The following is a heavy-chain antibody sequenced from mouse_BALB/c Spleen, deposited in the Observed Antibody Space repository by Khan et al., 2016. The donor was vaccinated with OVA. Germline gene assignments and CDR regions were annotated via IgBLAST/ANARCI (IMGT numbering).Heavy chain of an antibody. CDR3: GREGLRGIDMDY. Sequence: QVQLQQSGPELVKPGALAKISCKASGYTFTSYNINWVKQRPGQGLEWIGWIYSGDDSTKYNEKFKGKATLTADTSSSTAYMQLSSLTSENSSVYFRGREGLRGIDMDYWSRGTSVTVSS. CDR2: IYSGDDST. J-gene: IGHJ4*01. D-gene: IGHD2-4*01. CDR1: GYTFTSYN. V-gene: IGHV1S56*01.